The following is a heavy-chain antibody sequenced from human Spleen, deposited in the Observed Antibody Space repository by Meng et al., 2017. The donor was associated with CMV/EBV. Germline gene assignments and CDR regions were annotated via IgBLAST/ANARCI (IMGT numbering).Heavy chain of an antibody. J-gene: IGHJ6*02. CDR1: GFTFTAYW. CDR2: IKQGGSEK. Sequence: GGSLRLSCAASGFTFTAYWMTWVRQAPGRGLEWVANIKQGGSEKHYVDSVKGRFTISRDNAKNSVYLQMNSLRADDTAVYYCARAMDVWGQGTTVTVSS. V-gene: IGHV3-7*01. CDR3: ARAMDV.